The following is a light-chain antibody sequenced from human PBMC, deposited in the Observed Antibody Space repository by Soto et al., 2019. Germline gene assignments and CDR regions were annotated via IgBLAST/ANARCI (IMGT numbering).Light chain of an antibody. CDR3: CSYAGSSTYG. CDR1: SSDIGSYNL. J-gene: IGLJ1*01. V-gene: IGLV2-23*02. Sequence: QSALTQPASVSGSPGQSITISCTGTSSDIGSYNLVSWYQQHPGKAPKLMIYEVSKRPSGFFNRFSGSKSGNTASLTFSGLQAEDEADYYCCSYAGSSTYGFGTGTKVTVL. CDR2: EVS.